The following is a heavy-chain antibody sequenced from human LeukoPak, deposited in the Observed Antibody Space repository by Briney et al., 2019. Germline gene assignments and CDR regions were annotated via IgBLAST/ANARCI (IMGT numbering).Heavy chain of an antibody. CDR1: GFTFSSYA. Sequence: GGSLRLSCAASGFTFSSYAMSWVRQAPRKGLEWVSAILGTGDYTYYADSVKGRFTISRDDFKNTLYLQMNSLRADDTAVYFCAKTSAGRPYYFDYWGQGTLVTVSS. CDR3: AKTSAGRPYYFDY. D-gene: IGHD6-13*01. CDR2: ILGTGDYT. V-gene: IGHV3-23*01. J-gene: IGHJ4*02.